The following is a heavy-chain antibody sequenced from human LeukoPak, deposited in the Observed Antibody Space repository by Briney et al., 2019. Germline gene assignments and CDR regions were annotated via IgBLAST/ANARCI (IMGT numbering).Heavy chain of an antibody. V-gene: IGHV4-30-2*01. CDR3: ARSIAVAGTSYYFDY. Sequence: SQAQSLTCAVSGGSISSGGYSWSWVRQPPGKGLEWIGYIYHSGSTYYNPSLKSRVTISVDRSKNQFSLKLSSVTAADTAVYYCARSIAVAGTSYYFDYWGQGTLVTVSS. J-gene: IGHJ4*02. D-gene: IGHD6-19*01. CDR1: GGSISSGGYS. CDR2: IYHSGST.